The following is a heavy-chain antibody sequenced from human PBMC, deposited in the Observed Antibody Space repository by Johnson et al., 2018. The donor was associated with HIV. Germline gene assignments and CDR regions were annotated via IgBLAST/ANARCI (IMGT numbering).Heavy chain of an antibody. J-gene: IGHJ3*02. CDR1: GFTFSIYA. CDR2: IRFDGSNK. V-gene: IGHV3-30*02. CDR3: AKDLGTGDDAFDI. D-gene: IGHD7-27*01. Sequence: VQLVESGGGLVQPGGSLRLSCAVSGFTFSIYAMSWVRQAPGKGLEWVAFIRFDGSNKYFAASVKGRFTISRDNSKNTLYLQMNSLRAEDTAVYYCAKDLGTGDDAFDIWGQGTMVTVSS.